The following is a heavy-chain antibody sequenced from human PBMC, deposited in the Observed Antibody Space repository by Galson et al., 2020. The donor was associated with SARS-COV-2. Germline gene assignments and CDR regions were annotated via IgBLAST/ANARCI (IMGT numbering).Heavy chain of an antibody. CDR1: GGSISSSSYY. Sequence: SETLSLTCTVSGGSISSSSYYWGWIRQPPGKGLEWIGSIYYSGSTYYNPSLKSRVTISVDTSKNQFSLKLSSVTAADTAVYYCARNQRITIFGVVGPFDYWGQGTLVTVSS. CDR3: ARNQRITIFGVVGPFDY. D-gene: IGHD3-3*01. CDR2: IYYSGST. J-gene: IGHJ4*02. V-gene: IGHV4-39*07.